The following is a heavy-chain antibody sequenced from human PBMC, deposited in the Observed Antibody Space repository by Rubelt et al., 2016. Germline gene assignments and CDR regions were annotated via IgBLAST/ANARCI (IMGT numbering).Heavy chain of an antibody. CDR2: KNHSGST. CDR1: GGSFSGYY. V-gene: IGHV4-34*01. J-gene: IGHJ6*02. Sequence: QVQLQQWGAGLLKPSETLSLTCAVYGGSFSGYYWSWIRQPPGKGLEWIGEKNHSGSTNYNTSLKSRVTISGDTSKTQFSRKLSSVSAADTAVYYCARSLDYGMDVWGQGTTVTVS. CDR3: ARSLDYGMDV.